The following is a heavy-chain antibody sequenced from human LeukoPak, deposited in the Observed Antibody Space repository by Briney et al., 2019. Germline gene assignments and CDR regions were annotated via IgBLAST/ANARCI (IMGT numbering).Heavy chain of an antibody. V-gene: IGHV1-18*01. D-gene: IGHD3-22*01. CDR2: ISAYNGNT. J-gene: IGHJ3*02. CDR3: ARVDTMIVVVIGGDI. Sequence: ASVKGSCKASGYTFTSYGISWVRQAPGQGLEWMGWISAYNGNTNYAQKLQGRVTMTTDTSTSTAYMELRSLRSDDTAVYYCARVDTMIVVVIGGDIWGQGTMVTVSS. CDR1: GYTFTSYG.